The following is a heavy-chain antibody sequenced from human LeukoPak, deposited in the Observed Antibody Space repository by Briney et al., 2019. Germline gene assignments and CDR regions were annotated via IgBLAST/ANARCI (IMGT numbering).Heavy chain of an antibody. Sequence: ASVKVSCKASGYTFTSYYMHWVRQAPGQGLEWMGIINPSGGSTSYAQKFQGRVTMTRDTPTSTVYMELSSLRSEDTAVYYCARDLAARTYCGGDCYSGISNHWGQGTLVTVSS. CDR1: GYTFTSYY. CDR3: ARDLAARTYCGGDCYSGISNH. V-gene: IGHV1-46*01. D-gene: IGHD2-21*02. CDR2: INPSGGST. J-gene: IGHJ5*02.